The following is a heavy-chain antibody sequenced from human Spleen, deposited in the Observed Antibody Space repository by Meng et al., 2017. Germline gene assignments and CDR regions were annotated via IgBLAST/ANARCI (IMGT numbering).Heavy chain of an antibody. CDR3: ASRDDFLTGADY. CDR2: IVPIFGTP. D-gene: IGHD3-9*01. Sequence: QVQLVQSGAEVKKPGSSVKVSCKASGGTFSTSIINWVRQAPGQGLEWVGGIVPIFGTPDYAQKFQGRVTITADKSTSTAYMELSSLRSEDTAMYYRASRDDFLTGADYWGQGSLVTVSS. J-gene: IGHJ4*02. CDR1: GGTFSTSI. V-gene: IGHV1-69*06.